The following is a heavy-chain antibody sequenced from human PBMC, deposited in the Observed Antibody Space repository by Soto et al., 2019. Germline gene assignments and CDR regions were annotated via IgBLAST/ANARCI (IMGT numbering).Heavy chain of an antibody. V-gene: IGHV1-69*13. CDR1: GGTFSSRS. CDR3: AREVGYGDFSAALLD. D-gene: IGHD4-17*01. Sequence: VASVKVSCKASGGTFSSRSINWVRQAPGQGLEWMGGIVTLFGTANYAQNFQGRVTITADQSTSTVYMDLSSLRSDDTAVYYCAREVGYGDFSAALLDWGQGTLVTVSS. CDR2: IVTLFGTA. J-gene: IGHJ4*02.